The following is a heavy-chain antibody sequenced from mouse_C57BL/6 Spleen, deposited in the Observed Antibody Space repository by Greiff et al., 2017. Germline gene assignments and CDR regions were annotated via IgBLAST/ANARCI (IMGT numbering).Heavy chain of an antibody. CDR1: GYTFTSYW. CDR3: ARIYYYGSSYDAMDY. Sequence: QVQLQQSGAELVKPGASVKLSCKASGYTFTSYWMHWVKQRPGQGLEWIGMIHPNSGSTNYNEKFKSKATLTVDKSSSTAYMQLSSLTSEDSAVYYCARIYYYGSSYDAMDYWGQGTSVNVSS. J-gene: IGHJ4*01. CDR2: IHPNSGST. D-gene: IGHD1-1*01. V-gene: IGHV1-64*01.